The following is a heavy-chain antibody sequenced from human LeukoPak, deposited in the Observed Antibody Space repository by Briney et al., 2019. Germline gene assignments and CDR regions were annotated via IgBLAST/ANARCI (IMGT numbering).Heavy chain of an antibody. CDR3: TYIKGSGYFDPPHFEF. CDR1: GFTLRTSGVG. D-gene: IGHD3-22*01. V-gene: IGHV2-5*01. Sequence: SGPTLVNPTQTLTLTCSFSGFTLRTSGVGVGWIRQPPGKALEWLALIYWSDDKRYNPSLKTRLSISKDTSKNQVVLTVTDMDPTDTATCYCTYIKGSGYFDPPHFEFWGQGTLVSVSP. J-gene: IGHJ4*02. CDR2: IYWSDDK.